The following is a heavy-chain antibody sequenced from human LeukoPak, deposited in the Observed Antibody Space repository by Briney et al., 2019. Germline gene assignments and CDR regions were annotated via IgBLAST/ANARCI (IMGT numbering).Heavy chain of an antibody. CDR2: IVVGSGNT. D-gene: IGHD3-22*01. CDR3: AADLGPRGGYYYWYFDL. V-gene: IGHV1-58*02. Sequence: SVKVSCKASGFTFTSSAMQWVRQARGQRLEWIGWIVVGSGNTNYAQKFQERVTIARDMSTSTAYIELSSLRSEDTAVYYCAADLGPRGGYYYWYFDLWGRGTLVTVSS. CDR1: GFTFTSSA. J-gene: IGHJ2*01.